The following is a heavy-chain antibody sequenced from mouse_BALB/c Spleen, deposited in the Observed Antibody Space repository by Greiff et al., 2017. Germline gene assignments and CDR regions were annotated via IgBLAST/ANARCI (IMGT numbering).Heavy chain of an antibody. CDR1: GYAFSSYW. CDR3: AMGGYDGYAMDY. D-gene: IGHD2-14*01. Sequence: QVQLQQSGAELVRPGSSVKISCKASGYAFSSYWMNWVKQRPGQGLEWIGQIYPGDGDTNYNGKFKGKATLTADKSSSTAYMQLSSLTSEDSAVYFCAMGGYDGYAMDYWGQGTSVTVSS. J-gene: IGHJ4*01. CDR2: IYPGDGDT. V-gene: IGHV1-80*01.